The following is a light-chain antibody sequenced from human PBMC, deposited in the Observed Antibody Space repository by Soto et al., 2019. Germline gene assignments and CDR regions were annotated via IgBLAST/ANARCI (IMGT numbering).Light chain of an antibody. CDR3: QQYGSAPQT. CDR1: QSVSSSY. CDR2: GAS. V-gene: IGKV3-20*01. Sequence: DIVLTQSPGTLSLSPGERATLSCRASQSVSSSYLAWYQQKPGQAPRLLIYGASSRATGIPDRFSGSGSGTDFTLTSSRLEPEDFAVYYCQQYGSAPQTFGQRPKVEIK. J-gene: IGKJ1*01.